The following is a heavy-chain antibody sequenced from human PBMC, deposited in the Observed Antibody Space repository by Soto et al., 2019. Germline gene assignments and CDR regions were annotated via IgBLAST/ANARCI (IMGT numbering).Heavy chain of an antibody. CDR1: GFTFSDYY. V-gene: IGHV3-11*01. D-gene: IGHD6-6*01. CDR2: ISSSGSTI. J-gene: IGHJ6*02. Sequence: PVGSLRLSCAASGFTFSDYYMSWIRQAPGKGLEWVSYISSSGSTIYYADSVKGRFTISRDNAKNSLYLQMNSLRAEDKAVYYCARAGYSSSSNTWGYYYGMDVWGQGTTVTVSS. CDR3: ARAGYSSSSNTWGYYYGMDV.